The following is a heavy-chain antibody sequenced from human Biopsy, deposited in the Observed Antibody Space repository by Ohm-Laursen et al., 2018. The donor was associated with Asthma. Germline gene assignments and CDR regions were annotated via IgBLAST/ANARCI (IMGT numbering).Heavy chain of an antibody. CDR1: GGSISSGGFS. D-gene: IGHD5-24*01. V-gene: IGHV4-30-2*01. J-gene: IGHJ4*02. Sequence: TLSLTCAVSGGSISSGGFSLGWVPQPPRKGLGGVGYIYHSGSTYFNPSLKSRVTISVDRSKNQFSLKLSSVTAADTAVYYCARVKDGYNFDYWGQGTLVTVSS. CDR2: IYHSGST. CDR3: ARVKDGYNFDY.